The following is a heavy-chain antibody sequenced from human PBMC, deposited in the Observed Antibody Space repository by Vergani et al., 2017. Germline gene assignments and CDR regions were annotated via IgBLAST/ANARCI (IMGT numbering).Heavy chain of an antibody. CDR3: ARLYGRDSSGSKYFDY. CDR1: GYSFTNYW. D-gene: IGHD3-22*01. Sequence: EVQLVQSGAEVKKPGESLKISCQISGYSFTNYWIGWVRQMPGKGLEWMGIIHPADSDTRYSPSFQGQVTISVDKSISPAYLQRSDLRASDSAMYYCARLYGRDSSGSKYFDYWGQGTLGTVSS. V-gene: IGHV5-51*01. J-gene: IGHJ4*02. CDR2: IHPADSDT.